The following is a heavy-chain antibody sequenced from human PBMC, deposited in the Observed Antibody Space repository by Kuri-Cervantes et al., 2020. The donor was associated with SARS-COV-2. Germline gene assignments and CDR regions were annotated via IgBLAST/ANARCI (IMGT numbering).Heavy chain of an antibody. D-gene: IGHD5-12*01. CDR1: GGTFSSYA. Sequence: ASVKVSCKASGGTFSSYAISWVRQAPGQGLEWMGWINPNSGGTNYAQKFQGRVTMTRDTSISTAYMKLSRLRSDDTAVYYCARINTNVDIVATIWGITEEGTDYWGQGTLVTVSS. V-gene: IGHV1-2*02. CDR3: ARINTNVDIVATIWGITEEGTDY. J-gene: IGHJ4*01. CDR2: INPNSGGT.